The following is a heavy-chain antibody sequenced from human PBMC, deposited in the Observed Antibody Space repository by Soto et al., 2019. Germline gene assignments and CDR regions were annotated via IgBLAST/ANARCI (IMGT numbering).Heavy chain of an antibody. CDR2: IFFTGST. D-gene: IGHD6-25*01. J-gene: IGHJ6*02. CDR1: GGPTNSADYY. CDR3: ARDRDGSGWKGSGMDV. V-gene: IGHV4-30-4*01. Sequence: SETLSLTCTVSGGPTNSADYYWSWIRQSPXKGLEWIGYIFFTGSTSYNPSLRSRLTLSLDTSKNQFSLTLASVTAADTAVYYCARDRDGSGWKGSGMDVWGQGTRVTVSS.